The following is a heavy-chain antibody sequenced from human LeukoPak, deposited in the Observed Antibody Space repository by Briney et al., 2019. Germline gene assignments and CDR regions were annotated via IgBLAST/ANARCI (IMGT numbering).Heavy chain of an antibody. CDR3: ASSYYGSGVNWFDP. V-gene: IGHV4-38-2*01. CDR1: GYSISSGYY. CDR2: IYHSGST. J-gene: IGHJ5*02. D-gene: IGHD3-10*01. Sequence: PSETLSLTCAVSGYSISSGYYWGWIRQPPGKGLEWIGSIYHSGSTYYNPSLKSRVTISVDTSKNQFSLKLCSVTAADTAVYYCASSYYGSGVNWFDPWGQGTLVTVSS.